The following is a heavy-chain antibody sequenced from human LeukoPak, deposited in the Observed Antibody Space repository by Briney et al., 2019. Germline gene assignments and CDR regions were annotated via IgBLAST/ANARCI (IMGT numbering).Heavy chain of an antibody. D-gene: IGHD3-22*01. Sequence: TGGSLRLSCAASGFTFSSYAMSWVRQAPGKGLEWVSAISGSGGSTYYADSVKGRFTISRDNSKNTLYLQMNSLRAEDTAVYYCAKDPYYYDSSGYPYWGQGTLVTVSS. CDR1: GFTFSSYA. V-gene: IGHV3-23*01. J-gene: IGHJ4*02. CDR2: ISGSGGST. CDR3: AKDPYYYDSSGYPY.